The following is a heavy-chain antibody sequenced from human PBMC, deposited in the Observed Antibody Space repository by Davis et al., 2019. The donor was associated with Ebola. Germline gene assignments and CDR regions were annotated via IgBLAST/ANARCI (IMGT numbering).Heavy chain of an antibody. J-gene: IGHJ6*02. V-gene: IGHV4-39*01. D-gene: IGHD3-3*01. CDR2: IYYSGST. Sequence: SETLSLTCTVSGGSISSSSYYWGWIRQPPGKGLEWIGSIYYSGSTYYNPSLKSRVTISVDTSKNQFSLKLSSVTAADTAVYYCAGGRYFDFHSPGDLYYVYGLGVWGQGTTVTVSS. CDR3: AGGRYFDFHSPGDLYYVYGLGV. CDR1: GGSISSSSYY.